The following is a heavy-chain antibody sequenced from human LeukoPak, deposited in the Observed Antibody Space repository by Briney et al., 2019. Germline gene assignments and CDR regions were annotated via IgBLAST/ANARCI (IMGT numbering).Heavy chain of an antibody. D-gene: IGHD4-17*01. CDR3: AKTGYGDYVSIDWFDP. V-gene: IGHV3-30*18. CDR2: ISYDGSNK. Sequence: SCKASGYTFNYFAMHWVRPAPGKGLEWVAVISYDGSNKYYADSVKGRFTISRDNSKNTLYLQMNSLRAEDTAVYYWAKTGYGDYVSIDWFDPWGQGTLVTVS. CDR1: GYTFNYFA. J-gene: IGHJ5*02.